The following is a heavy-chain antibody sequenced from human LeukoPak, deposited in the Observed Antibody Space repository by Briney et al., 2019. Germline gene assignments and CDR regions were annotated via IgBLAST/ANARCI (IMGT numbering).Heavy chain of an antibody. V-gene: IGHV3-23*01. CDR3: AKNLDASGSYFPDE. Sequence: PGGSLRLSCAASGFIFSSYSMTWVRQAPGKGLEWVAAIGGAGTYYADSVKGRFTISRDNSKNTLYLQMNSLRAEDTAVYYCAKNLDASGSYFPDEWGQGTLVTVSS. CDR1: GFIFSSYS. D-gene: IGHD3-10*01. J-gene: IGHJ4*02. CDR2: IGGAGT.